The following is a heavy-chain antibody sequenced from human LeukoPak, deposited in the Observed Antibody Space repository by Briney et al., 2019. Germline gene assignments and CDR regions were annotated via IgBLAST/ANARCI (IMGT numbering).Heavy chain of an antibody. Sequence: SETLSLTCSVSGGSIGSSSYCWGWIRQPPGKGLEWIGTICYSGSTFYNPSLKSRVTLSVDTSKNQFSLKLSSVTAADTAVYYCARTENYIPEDCFDPWGEGTLVTVSS. V-gene: IGHV4-39*01. J-gene: IGHJ5*02. CDR3: ARTENYIPEDCFDP. CDR1: GGSIGSSSYC. CDR2: ICYSGST. D-gene: IGHD5-24*01.